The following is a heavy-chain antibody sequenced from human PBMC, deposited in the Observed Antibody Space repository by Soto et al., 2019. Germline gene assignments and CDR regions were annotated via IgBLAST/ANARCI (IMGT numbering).Heavy chain of an antibody. CDR2: INGGGSST. CDR3: IRQRFQYDDGSQDFDY. CDR1: GLTFSSNW. J-gene: IGHJ4*02. V-gene: IGHV3-74*01. Sequence: GGSLRLSCAASGLTFSSNWMHWFRQAPGKGLVWVSRINGGGSSTSYAASVKGRFTISRDNAKNTLYLQMNSLRVEDTAVYYCIRQRFQYDDGSQDFDYWGQGTLVTVSS. D-gene: IGHD3-16*01.